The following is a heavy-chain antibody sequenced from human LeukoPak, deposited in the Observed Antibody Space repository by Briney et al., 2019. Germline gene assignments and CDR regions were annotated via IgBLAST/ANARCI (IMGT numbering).Heavy chain of an antibody. CDR3: AILGGYPNWFDP. V-gene: IGHV4-39*01. Sequence: SETLSLTYTVSGGSISSSSYYWGWFRQPPGKGLEWIGSIYFSGSNYYSPSLKSRVTISMDTSKNQFSLKLSSVTAADTAVYYCAILGGYPNWFDPWGQGTLVTVSS. J-gene: IGHJ5*02. D-gene: IGHD6-13*01. CDR1: GGSISSSSYY. CDR2: IYFSGSN.